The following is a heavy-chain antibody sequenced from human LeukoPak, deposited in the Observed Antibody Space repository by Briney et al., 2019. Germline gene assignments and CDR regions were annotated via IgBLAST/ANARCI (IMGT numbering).Heavy chain of an antibody. CDR3: ARSPVVRGVIIPKCMDV. Sequence: GASVKVSCKASGYTFTSYDINWVRQATGQGLEWMGWMNPNSGNTGYAQKFQGRVTITRNTSISTAYMELSSLRSEDTAVYYCARSPVVRGVIIPKCMDVWGKGTTVTVSS. CDR2: MNPNSGNT. J-gene: IGHJ6*03. D-gene: IGHD3-10*01. V-gene: IGHV1-8*03. CDR1: GYTFTSYD.